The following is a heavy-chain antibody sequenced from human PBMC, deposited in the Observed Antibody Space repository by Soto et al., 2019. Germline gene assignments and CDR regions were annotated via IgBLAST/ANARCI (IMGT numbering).Heavy chain of an antibody. Sequence: PGGSLRLSCAASGFTFSSYAMSWVRQAPGKGLEWVSSISGSGGSTYDADSVEGRFTISRDNSKNTLYLQMNSLRAEDTAVDDCAKHPYSGYLPPVDGMDVWGQGTTVNVSS. CDR2: ISGSGGST. V-gene: IGHV3-23*01. CDR3: AKHPYSGYLPPVDGMDV. CDR1: GFTFSSYA. J-gene: IGHJ6*01. D-gene: IGHD5-12*01.